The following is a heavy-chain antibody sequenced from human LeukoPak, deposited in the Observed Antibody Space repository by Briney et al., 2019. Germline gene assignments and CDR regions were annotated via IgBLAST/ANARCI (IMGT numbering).Heavy chain of an antibody. Sequence: ASVKVSCKASGYTFTGYYMHWVRQAPGQGLEWMGCVNPNSGDTNYAQKFQGSVTMTRDTSISTVYMELSRLRSDDTAVYYCARASGSYWWFDSWGQGTLVTVSS. V-gene: IGHV1-2*02. CDR2: VNPNSGDT. J-gene: IGHJ5*01. D-gene: IGHD1-26*01. CDR1: GYTFTGYY. CDR3: ARASGSYWWFDS.